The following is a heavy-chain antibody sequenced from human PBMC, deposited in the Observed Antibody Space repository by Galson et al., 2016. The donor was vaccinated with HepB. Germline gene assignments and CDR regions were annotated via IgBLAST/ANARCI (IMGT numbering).Heavy chain of an antibody. J-gene: IGHJ6*02. CDR1: GFSVSTNG. V-gene: IGHV3-53*01. Sequence: SLRLSCAASGFSVSTNGMSRVRQAPGKGLEWVSTIYGGDTTYYADSVKGRFTISRDISKSTLYLQMNSLRAEDTAVYYCARDLGTSALPDVWGQGTTVTVSS. D-gene: IGHD2-2*01. CDR2: IYGGDTT. CDR3: ARDLGTSALPDV.